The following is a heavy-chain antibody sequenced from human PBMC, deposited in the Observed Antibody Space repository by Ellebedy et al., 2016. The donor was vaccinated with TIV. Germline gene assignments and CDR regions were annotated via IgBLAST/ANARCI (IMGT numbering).Heavy chain of an antibody. V-gene: IGHV3-48*04. Sequence: GESLKISXAASGFTFSNAWMSWVRQAPGKGLEWVSYISSSSSTIYYADSVKGRFTISRDNAKNSLYLQMNSLRAEDTAVYYCARGPITIFGVVIPNWFDPWGQGTLVTVSS. CDR1: GFTFSNAW. D-gene: IGHD3-3*01. CDR3: ARGPITIFGVVIPNWFDP. J-gene: IGHJ5*02. CDR2: ISSSSSTI.